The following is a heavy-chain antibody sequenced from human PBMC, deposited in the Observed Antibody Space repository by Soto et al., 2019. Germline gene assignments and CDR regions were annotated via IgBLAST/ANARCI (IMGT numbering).Heavy chain of an antibody. CDR3: AKDLSPGIVVVVAAMTSYYYGMDV. Sequence: GGSLRLSCAASGFTFSSYGMHWVRQAPGKGLEWVAVISYDGSNKYYADSVKGRFTISRDNSKKMLYLQMNSLRAEDTAVYYCAKDLSPGIVVVVAAMTSYYYGMDVWGQGTTVTVSS. CDR2: ISYDGSNK. D-gene: IGHD2-15*01. V-gene: IGHV3-30*18. CDR1: GFTFSSYG. J-gene: IGHJ6*02.